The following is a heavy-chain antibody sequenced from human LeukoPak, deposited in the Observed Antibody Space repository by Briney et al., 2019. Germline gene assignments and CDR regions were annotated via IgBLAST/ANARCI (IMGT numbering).Heavy chain of an antibody. V-gene: IGHV3-7*01. CDR1: GFTFSSYW. J-gene: IGHJ4*02. Sequence: PGGSLRLSCAASGFTFSSYWMSWVRQAPGKGREGVANIKQDGSEKYYVDSVKGRFTISRDNAKNSLYLQMNSLRAEDTAVYYCARVLGDFWSGYYFAPLGYYFDYWGQGTLVTVSS. CDR2: IKQDGSEK. CDR3: ARVLGDFWSGYYFAPLGYYFDY. D-gene: IGHD3-3*01.